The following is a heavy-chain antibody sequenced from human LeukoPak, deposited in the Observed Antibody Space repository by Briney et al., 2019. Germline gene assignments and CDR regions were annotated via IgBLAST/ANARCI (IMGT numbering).Heavy chain of an antibody. V-gene: IGHV1-2*06. D-gene: IGHD4-17*01. J-gene: IGHJ5*02. CDR1: GYTFTGYY. Sequence: ASVKVSCKASGYTFTGYYMHWVRQAPGQGLEWMGRINPNSGGTNYPQKFRGRVTVTKDTSTSTAYMELSSLRSDDTAVYYCARGKTMTTVTTWGQGTLVTVSS. CDR3: ARGKTMTTVTT. CDR2: INPNSGGT.